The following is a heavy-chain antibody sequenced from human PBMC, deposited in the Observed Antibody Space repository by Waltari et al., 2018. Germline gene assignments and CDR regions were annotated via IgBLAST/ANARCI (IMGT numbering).Heavy chain of an antibody. CDR3: ARTHCSSTSCYVGREKYFDL. Sequence: QVQLVQSGAEVKKPGASVKVSCKVSGYTLTELSMHWVRQAPGKGLEWMGGFDPEDGETIYAQKFQGRVTMTEDTSTDTAYMELSSVTAADTAVYYCARTHCSSTSCYVGREKYFDLWGRGTLVTVSS. J-gene: IGHJ2*01. CDR1: GYTLTELS. CDR2: FDPEDGET. V-gene: IGHV1-24*01. D-gene: IGHD2-2*01.